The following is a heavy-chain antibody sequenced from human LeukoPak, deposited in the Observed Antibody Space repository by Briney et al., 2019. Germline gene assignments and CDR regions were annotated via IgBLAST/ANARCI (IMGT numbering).Heavy chain of an antibody. CDR2: ISSGGYTA. D-gene: IGHD5-12*01. V-gene: IGHV3-48*03. CDR3: ARSKRDIVATIGY. J-gene: IGHJ4*02. CDR1: GFTFSDYE. Sequence: GGSLRLSRAASGFTFSDYEMNWVRQAPGKGLEWLSYISSGGYTADYADSVKGRFTISRDNAKNSVYLQMHSLRAEDTGLYYCARSKRDIVATIGYWGQGTLVAVSS.